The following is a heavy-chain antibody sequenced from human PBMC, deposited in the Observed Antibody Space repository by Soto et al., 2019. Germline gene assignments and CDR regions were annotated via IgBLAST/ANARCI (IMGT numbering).Heavy chain of an antibody. CDR3: ARSPRSSPYFDY. CDR2: IYPGDHET. D-gene: IGHD6-13*01. Sequence: PGESLKISCQSSGYTFSNFWIGWVRQLPGKGLEWMGFIYPGDHETRYSPSFHGKVTISADRSINTAYLQWNSLEASDTAFYFCARSPRSSPYFDYWGQGALVTVSS. J-gene: IGHJ4*02. V-gene: IGHV5-51*01. CDR1: GYTFSNFW.